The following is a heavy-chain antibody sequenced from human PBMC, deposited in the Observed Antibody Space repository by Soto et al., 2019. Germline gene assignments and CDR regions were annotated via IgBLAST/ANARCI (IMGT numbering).Heavy chain of an antibody. J-gene: IGHJ5*02. D-gene: IGHD6-13*01. CDR3: ARSGPTWHQLVRNYNWFDP. V-gene: IGHV4-34*01. Sequence: QVQLQQWGAGLLKPSETLSLSCAVYGGSFSNYYWSWIRQPPGKGLERLGEINHSESTNYNPSLKSRVTISVDTSKNQFSLKLRSVTAADTAVYYCARSGPTWHQLVRNYNWFDPWGQGTLVTVSS. CDR1: GGSFSNYY. CDR2: INHSEST.